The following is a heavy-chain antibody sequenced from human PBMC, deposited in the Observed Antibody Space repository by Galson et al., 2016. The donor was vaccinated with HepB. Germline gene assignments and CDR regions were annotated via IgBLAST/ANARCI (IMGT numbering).Heavy chain of an antibody. Sequence: SVKVSCKASGFTFTKYYFHWVRQAPGQGLEWMGIMNPSGGDTKYAQKFQGRVTMTRDTSTRTVYLYLSSLRPDDTAVYYCARDRAEGGTEREYFQHWGQGTLVTVSS. J-gene: IGHJ1*01. CDR3: ARDRAEGGTEREYFQH. CDR2: MNPSGGDT. CDR1: GFTFTKYY. D-gene: IGHD1-26*01. V-gene: IGHV1-46*01.